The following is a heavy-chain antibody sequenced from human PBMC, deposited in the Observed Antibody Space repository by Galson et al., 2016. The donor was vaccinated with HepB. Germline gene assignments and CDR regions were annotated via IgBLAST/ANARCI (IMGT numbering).Heavy chain of an antibody. Sequence: SLRLSCAASGFTFSSYSMKWVRQAPGKGLEWVSSISTTSHFIYYADSVKGRFTISRANAKNSLYLQMTSLRAEDTAVYYCARDVPTLQYDFGRGDRWGQGTLVSGSS. V-gene: IGHV3-21*01. D-gene: IGHD3-3*01. CDR2: ISTTSHFI. CDR1: GFTFSSYS. CDR3: ARDVPTLQYDFGRGDR. J-gene: IGHJ5*02.